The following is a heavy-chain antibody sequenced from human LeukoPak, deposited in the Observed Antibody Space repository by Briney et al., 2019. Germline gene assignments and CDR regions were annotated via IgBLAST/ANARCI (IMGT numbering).Heavy chain of an antibody. J-gene: IGHJ4*02. Sequence: GGSLRLSCAASGFTFSSYAMSWVRQAPGKGLEWVSAISGSGYSTYYADSVKGRFTISRDNSKNTLYLQMNSLRAEDTALYFCAQWSRYFDYWGQGTLVTVSS. CDR1: GFTFSSYA. V-gene: IGHV3-23*01. D-gene: IGHD1-26*01. CDR3: AQWSRYFDY. CDR2: ISGSGYST.